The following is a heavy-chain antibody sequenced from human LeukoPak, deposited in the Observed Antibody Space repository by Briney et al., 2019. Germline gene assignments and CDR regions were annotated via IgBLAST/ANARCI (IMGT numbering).Heavy chain of an antibody. J-gene: IGHJ4*02. CDR3: ARVPLGYCTNGVCYPYYFDY. CDR1: GYTFTSYG. CDR2: ISAYNGNT. Sequence: ASVKVSCKASGYTFTSYGISWVRQAPGQGLEWMGWISAYNGNTNYAQKLQGRVTMTTDTSTSTAYMELSRLRSDDTAVYYCARVPLGYCTNGVCYPYYFDYWGQGTLVTVSS. V-gene: IGHV1-18*01. D-gene: IGHD2-8*01.